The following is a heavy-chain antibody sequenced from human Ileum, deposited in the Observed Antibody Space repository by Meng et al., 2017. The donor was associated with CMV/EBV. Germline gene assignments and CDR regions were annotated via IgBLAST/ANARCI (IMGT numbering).Heavy chain of an antibody. CDR2: INHRGTT. CDR3: TRGRVGDWGFDF. Sequence: QGEVKPWGAGLWKPSEPLSLTCGVNGGSFSSFSWTWIRQPPGKGPEWIGDINHRGTTNYSPSLKSRVTISIDTSKKQFSLRLSSLTAADTAVYYCTRGRVGDWGFDFWGQGTLVTVSS. V-gene: IGHV4-34*02. D-gene: IGHD1-26*01. J-gene: IGHJ4*02. CDR1: GGSFSSFS.